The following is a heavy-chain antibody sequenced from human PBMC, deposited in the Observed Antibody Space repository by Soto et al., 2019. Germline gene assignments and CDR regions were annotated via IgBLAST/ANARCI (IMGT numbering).Heavy chain of an antibody. CDR3: VRSVAVPGAHIDY. J-gene: IGHJ4*02. CDR1: GGSISGSY. Sequence: SETLSLSCIVSGGSISGSYWSWIRQSPGKGLEWLGYVYYTGSTNYSPSLRSRVSISVDTSKNEFSLRLSSVTAADTAVYFCVRSVAVPGAHIDYWGQGTQVTVSS. CDR2: VYYTGST. D-gene: IGHD6-19*01. V-gene: IGHV4-59*01.